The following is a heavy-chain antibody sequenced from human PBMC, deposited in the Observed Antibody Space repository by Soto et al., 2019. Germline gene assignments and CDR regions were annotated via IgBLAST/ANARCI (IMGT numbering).Heavy chain of an antibody. Sequence: GGSLRLSCAASGFTVSSNYMSWVRQAPGKGLEWVSVIYSGGSTYYADSVKGRFTISRDNSKNTLYLQMNSPRAEDTAVYYCASELMITRAQDYYYYYMDVWGKGTTVTVSS. J-gene: IGHJ6*03. CDR2: IYSGGST. CDR3: ASELMITRAQDYYYYYMDV. D-gene: IGHD3-16*01. V-gene: IGHV3-66*01. CDR1: GFTVSSNY.